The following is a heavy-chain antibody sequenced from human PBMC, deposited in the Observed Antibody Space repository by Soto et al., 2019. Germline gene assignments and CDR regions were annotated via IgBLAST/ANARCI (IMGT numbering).Heavy chain of an antibody. CDR3: ARGGRYNSSSDLTY. V-gene: IGHV1-18*04. CDR1: GYTFTNYG. Sequence: QVQLVQSGPEVKKPGASVKVSCTPSGYTFTNYGVNWVRQAPGQGLEWMGWISADSGDTKYAQKFQGRVTMTTDTSTRTAYMELRSLRFDDSAVYYCARGGRYNSSSDLTYWGQGTLVTVSS. J-gene: IGHJ4*02. D-gene: IGHD6-6*01. CDR2: ISADSGDT.